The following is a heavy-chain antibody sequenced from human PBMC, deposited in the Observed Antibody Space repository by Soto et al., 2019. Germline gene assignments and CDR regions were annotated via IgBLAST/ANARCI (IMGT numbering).Heavy chain of an antibody. D-gene: IGHD3-22*01. Sequence: GGSLRLSCAASGFTFSSYGMHWVRQAPGKGLEWVAVISYDGSNKYYADSVKGRFTISRDNSKNTLYLQMNSLRAEDTAVYYCAKIPVDYYDSSGYSDYWGQGTLVTVSS. J-gene: IGHJ4*02. CDR1: GFTFSSYG. CDR2: ISYDGSNK. V-gene: IGHV3-30*18. CDR3: AKIPVDYYDSSGYSDY.